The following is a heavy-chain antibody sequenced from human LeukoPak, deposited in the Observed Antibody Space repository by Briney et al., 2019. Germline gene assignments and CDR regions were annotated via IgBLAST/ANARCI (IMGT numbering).Heavy chain of an antibody. D-gene: IGHD3-10*01. CDR3: TTVTMVRDYDY. J-gene: IGHJ4*02. Sequence: GGSLRLSCAASGFPFSDDWMSWVRQAPGKGLEWVGRIKKKGDGGTTDYAAPVKGRFTISRDDSKNMLYLEMSNLKIEDTAVYYCTTVTMVRDYDYWGQGTLVTVSS. V-gene: IGHV3-15*01. CDR2: IKKKGDGGTT. CDR1: GFPFSDDW.